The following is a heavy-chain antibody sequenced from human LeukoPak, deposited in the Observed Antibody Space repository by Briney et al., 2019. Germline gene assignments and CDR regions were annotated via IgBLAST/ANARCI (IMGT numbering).Heavy chain of an antibody. CDR1: GGSISSSNW. V-gene: IGHV4-4*02. Sequence: SETLSLTCAVSGGSISSSNWWSWVRQPPGKGLEWIGEIYHSGSTNYNPSPKSRVTISVDKSKNQFSLKLSSVTAADTAVYYCARESYYYDSSGYPGLGDAFDIWGQGTMVTVSS. CDR3: ARESYYYDSSGYPGLGDAFDI. CDR2: IYHSGST. J-gene: IGHJ3*02. D-gene: IGHD3-22*01.